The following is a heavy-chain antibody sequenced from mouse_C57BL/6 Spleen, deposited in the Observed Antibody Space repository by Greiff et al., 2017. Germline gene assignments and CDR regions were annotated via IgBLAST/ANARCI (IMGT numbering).Heavy chain of an antibody. CDR1: GYAFSSSW. CDR2: IYPGDGDT. V-gene: IGHV1-82*01. D-gene: IGHD2-1*01. J-gene: IGHJ1*03. Sequence: VQLQQSGPELVKPGASVKISCKASGYAFSSSWMNWVKQRPGKGLEWIGRIYPGDGDTNYNGKFKGKATLTADKSSSTAYMQLSSLTSEDSAVYFCARAFYYGNYWYFDVWGTGTTVTVSS. CDR3: ARAFYYGNYWYFDV.